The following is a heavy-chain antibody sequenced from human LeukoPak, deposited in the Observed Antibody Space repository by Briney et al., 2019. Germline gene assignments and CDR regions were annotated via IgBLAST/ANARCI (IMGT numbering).Heavy chain of an antibody. CDR3: ARAPRAYCSATGSCFQDD. J-gene: IGHJ4*02. CDR1: RDSIGASIDSPNW. D-gene: IGHD2-15*01. V-gene: IGHV4-4*02. Sequence: PSETLSLTCAVLRDSIGASIDSPNWWSWVRQPPGKGLGWIGEIFHTGSTNYNPSLKSRVTMSVDKSKNQFFLNLTSVTAADTATYFCARAPRAYCSATGSCFQDDWGQGTLVIVSS. CDR2: IFHTGST.